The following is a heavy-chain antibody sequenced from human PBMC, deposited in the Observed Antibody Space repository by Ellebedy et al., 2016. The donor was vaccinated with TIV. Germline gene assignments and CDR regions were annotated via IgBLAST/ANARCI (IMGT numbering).Heavy chain of an antibody. CDR3: ARVARVNGGIHAFDT. J-gene: IGHJ3*02. CDR2: INPNSGGT. CDR1: GYTFTGYY. Sequence: ASVKVSCKASGYTFTGYYMHWVRQAPGQGLEWMGWINPNSGGTNYAQKFQGRVTMTRDTSISTAYMELSRLRSDDTAVYYCARVARVNGGIHAFDTWGQGTMVTVSS. V-gene: IGHV1-2*02. D-gene: IGHD3-16*01.